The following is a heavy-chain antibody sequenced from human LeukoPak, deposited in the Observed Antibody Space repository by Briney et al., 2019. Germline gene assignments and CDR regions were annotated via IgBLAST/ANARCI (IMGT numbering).Heavy chain of an antibody. CDR2: ISSSSSYI. J-gene: IGHJ1*01. V-gene: IGHV3-21*01. CDR3: AHTVTPRYFQF. D-gene: IGHD4-17*01. Sequence: PGGSLRLSCAASGFTFSNYSMAWVRQAPGKGLEWVSFISSSSSYIYYADSVKGRFTISRDNAKNSLYLQMNSLRTEDTALYYCAHTVTPRYFQFWGQGTLATVSS. CDR1: GFTFSNYS.